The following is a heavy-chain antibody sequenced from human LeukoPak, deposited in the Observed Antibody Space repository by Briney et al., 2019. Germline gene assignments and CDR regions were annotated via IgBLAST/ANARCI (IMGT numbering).Heavy chain of an antibody. Sequence: GGSLRLSCAASGFTFSSYGMHWVRQAPGKGLEWVAFIRYDGSNKYYADSVKGRFTISRDNSKNTLYLQMNSLRAEDTAVYYCARPSSSSYAFDIWGQGTMVTVSS. J-gene: IGHJ3*02. V-gene: IGHV3-30*02. D-gene: IGHD6-6*01. CDR3: ARPSSSSYAFDI. CDR2: IRYDGSNK. CDR1: GFTFSSYG.